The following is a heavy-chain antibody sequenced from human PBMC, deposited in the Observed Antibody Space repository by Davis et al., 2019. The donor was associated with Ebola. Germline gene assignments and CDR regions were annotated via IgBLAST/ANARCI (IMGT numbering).Heavy chain of an antibody. CDR1: GASIGDHY. Sequence: ETLSLTCTVSGASIGDHYCAWFRQSPGRGLEYIGYFFSSELTDYNPSLRGRVTLSVDLHKNQFSLKLTSVTAADTAVYYCATKNIVTQGLFYFHTWGRGTLVAVST. CDR3: ATKNIVTQGLFYFHT. J-gene: IGHJ1*01. D-gene: IGHD2-21*01. CDR2: FFSSELT. V-gene: IGHV4-59*11.